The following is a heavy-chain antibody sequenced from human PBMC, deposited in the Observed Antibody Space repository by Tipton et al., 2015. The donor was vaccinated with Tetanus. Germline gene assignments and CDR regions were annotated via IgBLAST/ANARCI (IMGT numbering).Heavy chain of an antibody. CDR2: ISYDGSKK. D-gene: IGHD3-22*01. J-gene: IGHJ4*02. CDR1: GFTINNYW. V-gene: IGHV3-30*03. CDR3: ATAGGLGYASSGYSPFDY. Sequence: SLRLSCAASGFTINNYWMSWVRQAPGKGLEWVAVISYDGSKKYYADSVKGRFTISRDNSKNTLYVQMSSFRGEDTAVYYCATAGGLGYASSGYSPFDYWGQGTLVAVSS.